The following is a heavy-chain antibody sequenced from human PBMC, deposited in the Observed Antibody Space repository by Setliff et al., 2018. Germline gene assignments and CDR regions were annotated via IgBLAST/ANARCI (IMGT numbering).Heavy chain of an antibody. V-gene: IGHV4-34*01. CDR3: ASTPDGDLYYNFWSGYYLTLDY. CDR1: GGSFSGYY. Sequence: PSETLSLTCAVYGGSFSGYYWSWIRQPPGKGLEWIGEINHSGSTYYNPSLKSRVTISVDTSKNQFSLKLSSVTAADTAVYYCASTPDGDLYYNFWSGYYLTLDYWGQGTLVTVSS. CDR2: INHSGST. J-gene: IGHJ4*02. D-gene: IGHD3-3*01.